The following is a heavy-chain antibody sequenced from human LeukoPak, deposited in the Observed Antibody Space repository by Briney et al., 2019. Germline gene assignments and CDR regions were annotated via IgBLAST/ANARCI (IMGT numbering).Heavy chain of an antibody. J-gene: IGHJ4*02. CDR1: GDSINNGHYF. CDR2: IYGSGNT. Sequence: SETPSLTCSVSGDSINNGHYFWTWIRQPAGKGREWIGRIYGSGNTDYNPSLKSRVTMSLETSKNQFSLNLNSVTAADTAVYYCAREDSGDSGGSYDYWGQGTLVTVSS. V-gene: IGHV4-61*02. CDR3: AREDSGDSGGSYDY. D-gene: IGHD2-15*01.